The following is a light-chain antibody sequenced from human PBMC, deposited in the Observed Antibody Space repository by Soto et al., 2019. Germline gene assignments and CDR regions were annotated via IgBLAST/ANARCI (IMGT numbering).Light chain of an antibody. Sequence: EIVMTQSPATLSVSPGERATLSCRASQSISRNLAWYQQKPGQAPRLLIYGASTRATGIPARFSGSGSGTEFTLTISSLQSEDFAVYYCQQYGSSPLYSFGQGTKVEIK. CDR3: QQYGSSPLYS. V-gene: IGKV3-15*01. J-gene: IGKJ2*03. CDR2: GAS. CDR1: QSISRN.